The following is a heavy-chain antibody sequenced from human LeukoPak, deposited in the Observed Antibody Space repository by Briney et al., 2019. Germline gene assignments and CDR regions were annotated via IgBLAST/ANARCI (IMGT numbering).Heavy chain of an antibody. CDR2: IYTSGST. D-gene: IGHD3-9*01. CDR3: ARGTSLRYFDWLSENWFDP. J-gene: IGHJ5*02. V-gene: IGHV4-4*07. Sequence: SETLSLTCTVSGGSISSYYWSWIRQPAGKGLEWIGRIYTSGSTNYNPSLKSRATMSVDTSKNQFSLKLSSVTAADTAVYYCARGTSLRYFDWLSENWFDPWGQGTLVTVSS. CDR1: GGSISSYY.